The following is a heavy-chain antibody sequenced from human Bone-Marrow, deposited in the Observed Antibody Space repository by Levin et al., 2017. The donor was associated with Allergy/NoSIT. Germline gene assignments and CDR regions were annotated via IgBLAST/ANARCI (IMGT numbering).Heavy chain of an antibody. J-gene: IGHJ4*02. CDR3: ARAQTGYFF. Sequence: ASVKVSCKASGYNFVSYGISWVRQAPGQGLEWMGWISGQDDNIHYAERGQGRVTLTKDTSTSTAYMELRSLRPDDTAVYYCARAQTGYFFWGQGTLVTVS. D-gene: IGHD2/OR15-2a*01. CDR2: ISGQDDNI. V-gene: IGHV1-18*01. CDR1: GYNFVSYG.